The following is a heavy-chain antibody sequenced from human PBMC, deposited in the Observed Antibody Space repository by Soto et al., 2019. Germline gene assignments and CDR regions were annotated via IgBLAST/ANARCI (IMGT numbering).Heavy chain of an antibody. CDR1: GFTFSSYA. V-gene: IGHV3-23*01. CDR2: ISGSGGST. J-gene: IGHJ6*02. D-gene: IGHD1-26*01. CDR3: AKDSVGASGVSTYYYYGMDV. Sequence: PGGSLRLSCAASGFTFSSYAMIWVRQAPGKGLEWVSAISGSGGSTYYADSVKGRFTISRDNSKNTLYLQMNSLRAEDTAVYYCAKDSVGASGVSTYYYYGMDVWGQGTTVTVS.